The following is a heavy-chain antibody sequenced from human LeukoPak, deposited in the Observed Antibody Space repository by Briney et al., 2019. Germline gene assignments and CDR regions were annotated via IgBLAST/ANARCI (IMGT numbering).Heavy chain of an antibody. CDR3: ARDNRELLRSNAFDI. Sequence: PGGSLRLSCAASGFTFSRYSMNWVRQAPGKGLEWVSSISSSSTYIYYADSVKGRFTISRDNAKNSLYLQMNSLRAEDTAVYYCARDNRELLRSNAFDIWGQGTMVTVSS. D-gene: IGHD1-26*01. V-gene: IGHV3-21*01. J-gene: IGHJ3*02. CDR1: GFTFSRYS. CDR2: ISSSSTYI.